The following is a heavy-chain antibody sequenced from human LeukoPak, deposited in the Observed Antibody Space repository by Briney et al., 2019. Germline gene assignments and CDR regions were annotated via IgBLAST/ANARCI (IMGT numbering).Heavy chain of an antibody. J-gene: IGHJ4*02. Sequence: GRSLRLSCAASGFTFSSYGMHWVRQAPGKGLEWVSSIGRGGDTTYYADSVKGRFTISRDNSKNTLYLQMNSLRAEDTAVYYCARNGDYWGQGTLVTVSS. CDR2: IGRGGDTT. CDR1: GFTFSSYG. D-gene: IGHD2-8*01. CDR3: ARNGDY. V-gene: IGHV3-23*01.